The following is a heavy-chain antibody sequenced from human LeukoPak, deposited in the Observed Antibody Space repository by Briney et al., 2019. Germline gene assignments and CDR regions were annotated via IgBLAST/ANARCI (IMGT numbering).Heavy chain of an antibody. CDR3: ARVRGLVGATNWFDP. D-gene: IGHD1-26*01. CDR1: GGSISSYY. CDR2: IYYSGST. V-gene: IGHV4-59*12. J-gene: IGHJ5*02. Sequence: SETLSLTCTVSGGSISSYYWSWIRQPPGKGLEWIGYIYYSGSTNYNPSLKSRVTISVDTSKNQFSLKLSSVTAADTAVYYCARVRGLVGATNWFDPWGQGTLVTVSS.